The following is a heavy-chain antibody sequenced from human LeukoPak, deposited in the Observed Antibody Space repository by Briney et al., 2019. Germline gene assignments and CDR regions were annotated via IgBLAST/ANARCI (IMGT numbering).Heavy chain of an antibody. J-gene: IGHJ4*02. V-gene: IGHV3-74*01. CDR1: GYTFSGYW. D-gene: IGHD3-16*01. Sequence: PGWSLRLSCTASGYTFSGYWMNWVHQAPGKGLVWVSRINSDDSSTRYADSVKGRFTISRDNAKNTVYLQMNSLRAEDTAMYYCARLYSYAYDYWGQGTLVTVSS. CDR2: INSDDSST. CDR3: ARLYSYAYDY.